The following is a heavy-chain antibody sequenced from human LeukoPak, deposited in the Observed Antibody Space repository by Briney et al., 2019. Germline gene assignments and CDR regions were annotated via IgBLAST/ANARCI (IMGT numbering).Heavy chain of an antibody. CDR2: TYYRSKWYN. Sequence: PSQTLSLTCAISGDSVSSNSAAWNWIRQSPSRGLEWLGRTYYRSKWYNDYAVSLKSRIIINPDTSKNQFSLQLISVTPEDTAVYYCVRSGRSSFGVNYFDYWGQGTLVTVSS. CDR3: VRSGRSSFGVNYFDY. CDR1: GDSVSSNSAA. J-gene: IGHJ4*02. D-gene: IGHD3-10*01. V-gene: IGHV6-1*01.